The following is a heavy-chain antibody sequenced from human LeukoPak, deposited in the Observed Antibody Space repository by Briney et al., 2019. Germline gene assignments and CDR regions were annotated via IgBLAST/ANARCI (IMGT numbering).Heavy chain of an antibody. Sequence: GGSLRLSCVASGFTFSNYNMNWVRQAPGKGLEWVSYISSTSSTIYYADSVKGRFTISRDNAKNSLSLQMNSLRAEDTAVYYCARDSSGPLYWGQGTLVTVSS. J-gene: IGHJ4*02. CDR1: GFTFSNYN. CDR2: ISSTSSTI. CDR3: ARDSSGPLY. V-gene: IGHV3-48*01. D-gene: IGHD6-19*01.